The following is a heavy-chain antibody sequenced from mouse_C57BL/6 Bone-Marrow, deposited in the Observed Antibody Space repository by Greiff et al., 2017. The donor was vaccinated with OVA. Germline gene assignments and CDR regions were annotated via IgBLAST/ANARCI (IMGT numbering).Heavy chain of an antibody. Sequence: VKVVESGAELARPGASVKLSCKASGYTFTSYGISWVKQRTGQGLEWIGEIYPRSGNTYYNEKFKGKATLTADKSSSTAYMELRSLTSEDSAVYFCARGGWAPFDYWGQGTTLTVSS. CDR2: IYPRSGNT. CDR3: ARGGWAPFDY. D-gene: IGHD3-3*01. J-gene: IGHJ2*01. CDR1: GYTFTSYG. V-gene: IGHV1-81*01.